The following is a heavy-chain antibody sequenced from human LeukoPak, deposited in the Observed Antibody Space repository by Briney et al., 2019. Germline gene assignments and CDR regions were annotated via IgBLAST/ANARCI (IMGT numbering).Heavy chain of an antibody. V-gene: IGHV3-23*01. CDR2: ISGSGGST. D-gene: IGHD6-13*01. Sequence: PGGSLRLSCAASGFTFSSYAMSWVRQAPGKGLEWVSAISGSGGSTYYADSVKGRFTISRDNSKNTLYPQMNSLRAEDTAVYYCASSQMDSSSWYGPSYYGMDVWGQGTTVTVSS. CDR1: GFTFSSYA. CDR3: ASSQMDSSSWYGPSYYGMDV. J-gene: IGHJ6*02.